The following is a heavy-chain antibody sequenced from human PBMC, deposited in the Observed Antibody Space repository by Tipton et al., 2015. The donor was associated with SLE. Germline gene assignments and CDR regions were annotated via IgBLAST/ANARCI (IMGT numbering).Heavy chain of an antibody. Sequence: PRLSCAASGFTFSHYAVSWVRQAPGMGLEWVSAISGSGDTTNYADSVKGRFTISRDNSKHTLYLQMSSLRAEDTAVYYCAKDLAVTPIYRFDFWGLGTLVAVSS. CDR2: ISGSGDTT. D-gene: IGHD2-21*02. V-gene: IGHV3-23*01. CDR3: AKDLAVTPIYRFDF. J-gene: IGHJ4*02. CDR1: GFTFSHYA.